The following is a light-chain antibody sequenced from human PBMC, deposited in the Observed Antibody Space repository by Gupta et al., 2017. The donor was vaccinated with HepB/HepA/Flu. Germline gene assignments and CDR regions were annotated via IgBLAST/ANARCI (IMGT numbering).Light chain of an antibody. V-gene: IGLV2-23*02. J-gene: IGLJ2*01. Sequence: SALTPPASVSGSPGQSITISCPGTSSAIGTYNLVSWYQQHPGKAPKLILYKVNERPSGVSNRFSGSKSGNTASLTISGLQAEGGAGYYCYSFAGSNSVVFGGRTKLTVL. CDR1: SSAIGTYNL. CDR3: YSFAGSNSVV. CDR2: KVN.